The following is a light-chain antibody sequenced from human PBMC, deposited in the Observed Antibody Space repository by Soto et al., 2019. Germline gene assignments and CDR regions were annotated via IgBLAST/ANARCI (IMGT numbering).Light chain of an antibody. CDR2: SND. J-gene: IGLJ3*02. V-gene: IGLV1-44*01. Sequence: QAVVTQPPSASGTPGQRVTISCSGSDSNIGSSPVNWYQQLPGTAPRLLIYSNDQRPSGVPARFSGSKSGTSASLAISGLQSDDEADYYYATWDDSLNGRVFGGGTKLTVL. CDR3: ATWDDSLNGRV. CDR1: DSNIGSSP.